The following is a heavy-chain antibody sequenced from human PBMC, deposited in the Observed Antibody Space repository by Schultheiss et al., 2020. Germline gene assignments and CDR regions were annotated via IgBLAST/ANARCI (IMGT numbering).Heavy chain of an antibody. V-gene: IGHV4-34*01. J-gene: IGHJ4*02. CDR3: ARGSGFRYGRCSFDY. D-gene: IGHD5-18*01. CDR2: INHSGST. CDR1: GGSFRGYY. Sequence: SETLSLTCAVYGGSFRGYYWSWIRQPPGKGLEWIGQINHSGSTNYNPSLKSRVTISVDTSKNQFSLKLSSVTAADTAVYYCARGSGFRYGRCSFDYWGQGTLVTVSS.